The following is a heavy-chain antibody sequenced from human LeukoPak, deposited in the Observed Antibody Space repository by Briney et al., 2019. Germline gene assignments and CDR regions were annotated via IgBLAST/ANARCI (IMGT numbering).Heavy chain of an antibody. Sequence: PSETLSLTCTVSGGSISSYYWSWIRQPPGKGLEWIGYFYTSGSTNYNPSLKSRVTISVDTSKNQFSLKLSSVTAADTAVYYCARRRYSSGWYWFDPWGQGTLVTVSS. CDR2: FYTSGST. CDR3: ARRRYSSGWYWFDP. J-gene: IGHJ5*02. V-gene: IGHV4-4*09. D-gene: IGHD6-19*01. CDR1: GGSISSYY.